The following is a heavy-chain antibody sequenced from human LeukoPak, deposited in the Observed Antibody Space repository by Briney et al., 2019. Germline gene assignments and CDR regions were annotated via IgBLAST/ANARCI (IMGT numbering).Heavy chain of an antibody. V-gene: IGHV4-30-2*01. J-gene: IGHJ5*02. CDR1: GGSISSGGYY. D-gene: IGHD2-15*01. Sequence: SQTLSLTCTVSGGSISSGGYYWTWIRQPPGKGLEWIGYIYHSGSTYYNPSLKSRVTISVDRSKNQFSLKLSSVTAADTAVYYCARDKDQTNWFDPWGQGTLVTVSS. CDR2: IYHSGST. CDR3: ARDKDQTNWFDP.